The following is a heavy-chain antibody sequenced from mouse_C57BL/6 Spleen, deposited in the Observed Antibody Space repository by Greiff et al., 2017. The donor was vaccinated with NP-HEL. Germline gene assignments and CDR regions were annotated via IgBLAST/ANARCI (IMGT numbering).Heavy chain of an antibody. CDR2: IYPGSGST. V-gene: IGHV1-55*01. Sequence: QVQLQQSGAELVKPGASVKMSCKASGYTFTSYWITWVKQRPGQGLEWIGDIYPGSGSTNYNEKFTSKATLTVDTSSSTAYMQLSRLTSQDSAVYYCARELSTTVVARDWDFEVWGTETTVTVSS. J-gene: IGHJ1*03. D-gene: IGHD1-1*01. CDR1: GYTFTSYW. CDR3: ARELSTTVVARDWDFEV.